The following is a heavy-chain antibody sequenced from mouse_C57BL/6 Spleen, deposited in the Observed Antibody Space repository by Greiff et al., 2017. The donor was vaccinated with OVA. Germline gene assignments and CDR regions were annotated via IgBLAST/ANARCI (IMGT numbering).Heavy chain of an antibody. J-gene: IGHJ2*01. CDR2: IYPGDGDT. CDR3: AREGITTVVVDY. V-gene: IGHV1-82*01. Sequence: VQRVESGPELVKPGASVKISCKASGYAFSSSWMNWVKQRPGKGLEWIGRIYPGDGDTNYNGKLKGKATLTADKSSSTAYMQLSSLTSEDSAVYFCAREGITTVVVDYWGQGTTLTVSS. CDR1: GYAFSSSW. D-gene: IGHD1-1*01.